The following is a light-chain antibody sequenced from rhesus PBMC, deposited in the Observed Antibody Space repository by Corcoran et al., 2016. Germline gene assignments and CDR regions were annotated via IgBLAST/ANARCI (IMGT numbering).Light chain of an antibody. J-gene: IGKJ2*01. V-gene: IGKV1-22*01. CDR1: PDISSW. CDR3: LQYSSIPYI. Sequence: DIQMTQSPSSLSASVGDTVTITCQASPDISSWLAWYQQKRGKAPKLLIYKATSLQRWVPSRFSGSGSGTDFTLTISSLQPEDFATYYCLQYSSIPYIFGQGTKVEIK. CDR2: KAT.